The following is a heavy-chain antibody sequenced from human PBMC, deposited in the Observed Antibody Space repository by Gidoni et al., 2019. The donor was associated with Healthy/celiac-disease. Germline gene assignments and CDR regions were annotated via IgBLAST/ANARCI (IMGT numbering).Heavy chain of an antibody. J-gene: IGHJ4*02. V-gene: IGHV1-69*08. CDR2: IIPILGIA. Sequence: QVQLVQSGAEVKKPGSSVKVSCKASGCTFSSYTISWVRQAPGQGLEWMGRIIPILGIANYAQKFQGRVTITADKSTSTAYMELSSLRSEDTAVYYCARESHYYDSSGFDYWGQGTLVTVSS. CDR1: GCTFSSYT. D-gene: IGHD3-22*01. CDR3: ARESHYYDSSGFDY.